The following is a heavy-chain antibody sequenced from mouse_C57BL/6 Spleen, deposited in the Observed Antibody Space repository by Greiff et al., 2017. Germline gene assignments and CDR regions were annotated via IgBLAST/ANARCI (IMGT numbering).Heavy chain of an antibody. J-gene: IGHJ4*01. V-gene: IGHV1-18*01. D-gene: IGHD1-1*01. CDR1: GYTFTDYN. CDR2: INPNNGGT. CDR3: ARSLRYPYYYAMDY. Sequence: VQLQQSGPELVKPGASVTIPCKASGYTFTDYNMDWVKQSHGKSLEWIGDINPNNGGTIYNQKFKGKATLTVDKSSSTAYMELRSLTSEDTAVYYCARSLRYPYYYAMDYWGQGTSVTVSS.